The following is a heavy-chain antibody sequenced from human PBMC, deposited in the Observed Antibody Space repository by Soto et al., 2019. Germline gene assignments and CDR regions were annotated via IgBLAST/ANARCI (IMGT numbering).Heavy chain of an antibody. V-gene: IGHV5-10-1*04. CDR1: EYSFSIFW. CDR2: IDPSNSYV. J-gene: IGHJ4*02. D-gene: IGHD3-10*01. Sequence: PGESQKISCQAFEYSFSIFWISWVRQLPGKGLEWMGRIDPSNSYVAYSPSFQGQVTISVDRSARTAFLHWSSLKASDSATYYCARHQAGSGNANFDFWGQGSQVTVSS. CDR3: ARHQAGSGNANFDF.